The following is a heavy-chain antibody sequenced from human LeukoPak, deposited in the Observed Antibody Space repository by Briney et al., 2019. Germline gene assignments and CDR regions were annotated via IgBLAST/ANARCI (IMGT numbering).Heavy chain of an antibody. D-gene: IGHD4/OR15-4a*01. Sequence: GGSLRLSCVASGFTFSTYAMSWVRQAPGKGLEGVSGISSSGRTIYYADSLKGRFTISRDNSKNTLYLQMNSLRAEDTAVYYCAKDLTMGFRLGYWRQGTLVTVSS. J-gene: IGHJ4*02. CDR1: GFTFSTYA. V-gene: IGHV3-23*01. CDR2: ISSSGRTI. CDR3: AKDLTMGFRLGY.